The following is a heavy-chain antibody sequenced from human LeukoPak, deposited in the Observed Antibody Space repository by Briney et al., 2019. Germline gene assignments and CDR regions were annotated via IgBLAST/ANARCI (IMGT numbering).Heavy chain of an antibody. V-gene: IGHV3-33*01. J-gene: IGHJ6*04. CDR3: ARRLERRISFYYYGMDV. D-gene: IGHD1-1*01. CDR2: IWYDGSNK. Sequence: GRSLRLSCAASGFTFSSYGMHWVRQAPGKGLEWVAVIWYDGSNKYYADSVKGRFTISRDNSKNTLYLQMNSLRAEDTAVYYCARRLERRISFYYYGMDVWGKGTTVTVSS. CDR1: GFTFSSYG.